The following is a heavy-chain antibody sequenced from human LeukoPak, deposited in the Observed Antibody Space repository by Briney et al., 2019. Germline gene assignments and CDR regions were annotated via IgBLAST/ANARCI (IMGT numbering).Heavy chain of an antibody. V-gene: IGHV4-31*03. D-gene: IGHD3-22*01. CDR1: GGSISSGGYY. Sequence: SETLSLTCTVSGGSISSGGYYWSWIRQHPGKGLGWIGYIYYSGSTYYNPSLKSRVTISVDTSKNQFSLKLSSVTAADTAVYYCAREVVDYYDSSGYYYTDYWGQGTLVTVSS. CDR2: IYYSGST. CDR3: AREVVDYYDSSGYYYTDY. J-gene: IGHJ4*02.